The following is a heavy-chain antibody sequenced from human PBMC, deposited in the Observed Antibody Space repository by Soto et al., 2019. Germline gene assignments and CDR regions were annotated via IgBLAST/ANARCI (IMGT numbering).Heavy chain of an antibody. CDR3: ARQRRGYSYGSHY. V-gene: IGHV4-39*01. Sequence: SDTLSLTCTVSGGSISSSSYYWGWIRQPPGKGLEWIGSIYYSGSTYYNPSLKSRVTISVDTSKNQFSLKLSSVTAADTAVYYCARQRRGYSYGSHYWGQGTLVTVSS. D-gene: IGHD5-18*01. CDR2: IYYSGST. J-gene: IGHJ4*02. CDR1: GGSISSSSYY.